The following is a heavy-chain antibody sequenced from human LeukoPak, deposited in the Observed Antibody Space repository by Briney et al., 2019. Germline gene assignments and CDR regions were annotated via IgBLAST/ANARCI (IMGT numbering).Heavy chain of an antibody. CDR1: GFTFNGYA. V-gene: IGHV3-30-3*01. D-gene: IGHD2-21*02. CDR3: ARDGDSYYFDY. J-gene: IGHJ4*02. CDR2: ISYDGSNK. Sequence: PGGSLRLSCAASGFTFNGYAMHWVRQAPGKGLEWVAVISYDGSNKYYADSVKGRFTISRDNSKNTLYLQMNSLRAEDTAVYYCARDGDSYYFDYWGQGTLVTVSS.